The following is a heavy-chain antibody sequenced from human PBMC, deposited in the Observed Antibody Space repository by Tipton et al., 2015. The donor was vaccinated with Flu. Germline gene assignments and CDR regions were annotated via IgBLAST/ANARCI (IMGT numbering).Heavy chain of an antibody. CDR2: VHQAGI. CDR3: ATRFGDN. V-gene: IGHV4-38-2*01. J-gene: IGHJ4*02. D-gene: IGHD3-10*01. Sequence: TLSLTCSVSGDSIGSRFFWGWIRQPPGKGLEWIGNVHQAGIYYNPSLRSRVTISLDRPKNHFSLKVSSVTAADTAVYYCATRFGDNWGQGTLVTVSS. CDR1: GDSIGSRFF.